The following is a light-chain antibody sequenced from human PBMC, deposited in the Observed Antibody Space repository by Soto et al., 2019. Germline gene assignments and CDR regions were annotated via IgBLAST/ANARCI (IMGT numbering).Light chain of an antibody. CDR3: SSYTTSNTRQIV. V-gene: IGLV2-14*03. CDR1: SSDVGGYNY. CDR2: DVS. J-gene: IGLJ1*01. Sequence: QSVLTQPASVSGSPGQSITISCTGTSSDVGGYNYVSWYQHHPGKAPKLLIYDVSNRPLGISNLFSGSKSDNTASLTISGLQPEDEADYYCSSYTTSNTRQIVFGTGTKVTVL.